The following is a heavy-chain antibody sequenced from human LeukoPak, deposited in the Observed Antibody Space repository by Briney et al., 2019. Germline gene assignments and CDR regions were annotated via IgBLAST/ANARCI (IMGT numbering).Heavy chain of an antibody. Sequence: GGSLRLSCAASGFTYSSYAMSWVRPAPGKGLEWVSAISKSGDNTYYADSVKGRFTISRDNSKNTLYLQMNSLRAEDTAVYYCARDGYYDSSGYFPPPTIGYFQHWGQGTLVTVSS. D-gene: IGHD3-22*01. V-gene: IGHV3-23*01. CDR3: ARDGYYDSSGYFPPPTIGYFQH. CDR2: ISKSGDNT. J-gene: IGHJ1*01. CDR1: GFTYSSYA.